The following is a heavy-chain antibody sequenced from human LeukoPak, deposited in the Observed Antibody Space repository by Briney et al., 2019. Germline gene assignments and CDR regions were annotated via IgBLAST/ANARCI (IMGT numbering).Heavy chain of an antibody. V-gene: IGHV3-66*01. Sequence: GGSLRLSCAASGFTVSSNYMSWVRQAPGKGLEWVSVIYSGGSTYYADSVKGRFTISRDNSKNTLYLQMNSLRAEDTAVYYCAREGIAAAGTIGAFDIWGQGTMVTVSS. J-gene: IGHJ3*02. D-gene: IGHD6-13*01. CDR1: GFTVSSNY. CDR2: IYSGGST. CDR3: AREGIAAAGTIGAFDI.